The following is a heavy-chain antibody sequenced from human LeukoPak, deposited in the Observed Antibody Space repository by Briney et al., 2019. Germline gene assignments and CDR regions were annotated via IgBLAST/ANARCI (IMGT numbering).Heavy chain of an antibody. V-gene: IGHV3-9*01. CDR2: ISWNSGSI. Sequence: AGGSLRLSCAASGFTFDDYAMHWVRQAPGKGLEWVSGISWNSGSIGYADSVKGRFTISRDNAKNSLYLQMNSLRAEDTALYYCAKDISLLESSGSGFDYWGQGTLVTVSS. D-gene: IGHD3-10*01. CDR3: AKDISLLESSGSGFDY. J-gene: IGHJ4*02. CDR1: GFTFDDYA.